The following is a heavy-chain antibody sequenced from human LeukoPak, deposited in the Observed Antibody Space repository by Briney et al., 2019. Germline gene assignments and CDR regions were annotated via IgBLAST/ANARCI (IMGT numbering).Heavy chain of an antibody. Sequence: PGESLKISCKGSGYSFTSYWIGWVRQMPGEGLEWMGIIYPGYSDTRYSPSFQGQVTISADKSISTAYLQWSSLKASDTAMYYCAKKTYSGYYDSSGQDAFDIWGQGTMVTVSS. CDR3: AKKTYSGYYDSSGQDAFDI. J-gene: IGHJ3*02. CDR2: IYPGYSDT. D-gene: IGHD3-22*01. CDR1: GYSFTSYW. V-gene: IGHV5-51*01.